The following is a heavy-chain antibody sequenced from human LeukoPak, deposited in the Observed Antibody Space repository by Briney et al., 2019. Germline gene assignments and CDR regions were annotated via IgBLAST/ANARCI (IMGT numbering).Heavy chain of an antibody. CDR1: AYTFTNYG. CDR2: IRAYNGNT. V-gene: IGHV1-18*01. CDR3: ARASAHWSDY. J-gene: IGHJ4*02. D-gene: IGHD2-8*02. Sequence: VASVKVSCKASAYTFTNYGISWVRQAPGQGLEWMGWIRAYNGNTNYEQKVQGRVTMTTDTSKSTVYMELRSLTSDDTAVYYCARASAHWSDYWGQGTLVTVSS.